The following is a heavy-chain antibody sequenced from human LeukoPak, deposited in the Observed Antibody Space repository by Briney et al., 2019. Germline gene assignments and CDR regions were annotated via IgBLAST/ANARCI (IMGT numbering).Heavy chain of an antibody. V-gene: IGHV1-2*02. CDR3: ESGACPVAANTRDYFDY. J-gene: IGHJ4*02. Sequence: ASVNLSCKASGYTFTGYYAHWVRQAPGQGLQWMGCINPNNGGTNYAQKFQGRVTITRDTSISTAYMELNRLTSDDTAVYYCESGACPVAANTRDYFDYWGQGTLVTVSS. CDR1: GYTFTGYY. D-gene: IGHD2-15*01. CDR2: INPNNGGT.